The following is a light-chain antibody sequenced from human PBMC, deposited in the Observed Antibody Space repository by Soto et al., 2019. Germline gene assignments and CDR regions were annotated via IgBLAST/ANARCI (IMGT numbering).Light chain of an antibody. CDR2: LGS. Sequence: DIVMTQSPLSLPVTPGEPASISCRSSQRLLHGNGYNYLDWYLQRPGQSPQLLIFLGSNRASGVPDRFSGSGSGTDFTLQIARVEAEDFGVYYCMQALQTPLTFGQGTKVDIK. CDR3: MQALQTPLT. J-gene: IGKJ2*01. CDR1: QRLLHGNGYNY. V-gene: IGKV2-28*01.